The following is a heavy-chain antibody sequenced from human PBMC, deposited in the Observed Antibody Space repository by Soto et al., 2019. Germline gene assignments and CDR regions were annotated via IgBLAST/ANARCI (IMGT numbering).Heavy chain of an antibody. CDR2: IYYSGST. Sequence: TLSLTCTVSGGSISSGDYYWSWIRQPPGKGLEWIGYIYYSGSTYYNPSLKSRVTISVDTSKNQFSLKLSSVTAADTAVYYCARGYYDFWSGPTPNWFDPWGQGTLVTVSS. D-gene: IGHD3-3*01. V-gene: IGHV4-30-4*01. CDR1: GGSISSGDYY. CDR3: ARGYYDFWSGPTPNWFDP. J-gene: IGHJ5*02.